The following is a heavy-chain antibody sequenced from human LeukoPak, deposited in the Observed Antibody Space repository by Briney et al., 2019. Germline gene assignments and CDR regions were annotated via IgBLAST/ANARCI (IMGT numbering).Heavy chain of an antibody. Sequence: GESLKISCKGSGYSFASYWIGWVRQMPGKGLEWMGIIYPGDSDTRYSPSFQGQVTISADKSISTAYLQWSSLKASDTAIYYCARTYSSSWLHYFDYWGQGTLVTVSS. D-gene: IGHD6-13*01. CDR3: ARTYSSSWLHYFDY. J-gene: IGHJ4*02. V-gene: IGHV5-51*01. CDR1: GYSFASYW. CDR2: IYPGDSDT.